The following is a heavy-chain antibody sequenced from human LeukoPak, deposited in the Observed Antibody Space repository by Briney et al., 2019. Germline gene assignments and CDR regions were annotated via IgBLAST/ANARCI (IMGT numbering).Heavy chain of an antibody. Sequence: GESLKISCKGSGYSFTSYWIGWVRQMSGKGLEWMGIIYPGDSDTRYSPSFQGQVTISADKSISTAYLQWSSLKASDTAMYYCARHRDSRYGRCRYYYYYMDVWGKGTTVTVSS. CDR3: ARHRDSRYGRCRYYYYYMDV. J-gene: IGHJ6*03. CDR1: GYSFTSYW. D-gene: IGHD5-12*01. CDR2: IYPGDSDT. V-gene: IGHV5-51*01.